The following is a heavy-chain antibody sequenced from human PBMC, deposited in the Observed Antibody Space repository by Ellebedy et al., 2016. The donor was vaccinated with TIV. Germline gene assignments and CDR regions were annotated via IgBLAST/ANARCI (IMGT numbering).Heavy chain of an antibody. J-gene: IGHJ6*03. V-gene: IGHV4-34*01. CDR3: ARATLATVTDYYYMDV. CDR1: GGSFSGHL. CDR2: INHSRST. D-gene: IGHD4-17*01. Sequence: SETLSLTCAVYGGSFSGHLWSWIRQAPGKGLEWIGEINHSRSTNYNPSLKSRVTISVDTSKNQFSLKLSSVTAADTAVYYCARATLATVTDYYYMDVWGKGTTVTVSS.